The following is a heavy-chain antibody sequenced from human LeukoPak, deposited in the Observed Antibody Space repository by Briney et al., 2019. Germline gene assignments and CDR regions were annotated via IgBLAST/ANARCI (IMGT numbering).Heavy chain of an antibody. CDR2: ISGGGSST. CDR3: AKETKATTGWDFDF. Sequence: GGSLRLSCAASGFTFSSYAMNWVRKAPGKGLEWVSAISGGGSSTYYADSVKGRFTISRDNPKNTLYLQMNSLRAEDTAVYYCAKETKATTGWDFDFWGQGTLVTVSS. V-gene: IGHV3-23*01. CDR1: GFTFSSYA. J-gene: IGHJ4*02. D-gene: IGHD1-1*01.